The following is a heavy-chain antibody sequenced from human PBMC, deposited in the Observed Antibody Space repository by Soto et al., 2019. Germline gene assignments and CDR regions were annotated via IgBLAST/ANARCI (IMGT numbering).Heavy chain of an antibody. Sequence: AASVKVSCKASGYTFTGYYMHWVRQAPGQGLEWMGWINPNSGGTNYAQKFQGWVTMTRDTSISTAYMELSRLRSDDTAVYYCARGPRYSYGYYYYYGMDVWGQGTTVTVSS. CDR1: GYTFTGYY. CDR2: INPNSGGT. J-gene: IGHJ6*02. D-gene: IGHD5-18*01. CDR3: ARGPRYSYGYYYYYGMDV. V-gene: IGHV1-2*04.